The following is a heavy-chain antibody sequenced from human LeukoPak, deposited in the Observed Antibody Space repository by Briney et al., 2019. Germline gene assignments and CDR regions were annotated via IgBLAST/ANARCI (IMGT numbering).Heavy chain of an antibody. Sequence: ASVKVSCEAFGYTFNSFAINWVRQAPGQGLEWMGWINTNTGNPSYAQGFTGRFVFSLDTSVTTAFLHITSLKAEDTAMYYCAREQYGGVYYFDYWGQGTLVSVSS. CDR2: INTNTGNP. CDR1: GYTFNSFA. CDR3: AREQYGGVYYFDY. V-gene: IGHV7-4-1*02. J-gene: IGHJ4*02. D-gene: IGHD2/OR15-2a*01.